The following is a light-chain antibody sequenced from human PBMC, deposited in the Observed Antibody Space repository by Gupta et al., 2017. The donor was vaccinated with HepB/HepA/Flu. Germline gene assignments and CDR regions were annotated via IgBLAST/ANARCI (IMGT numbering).Light chain of an antibody. J-gene: IGKJ1*01. CDR1: QSISSY. Sequence: DIQMTQSPSSPSSLSASVGDRVTITCRASQSISSYLNWYQQKPGKAPKLLIYAASSLQSGVPSRFSGSGSGTDFTLTISSLQPEDFATYYCQQTYNTPRTFGQGTKVEIK. CDR2: AAS. V-gene: IGKV1-39*01. CDR3: QQTYNTPRT.